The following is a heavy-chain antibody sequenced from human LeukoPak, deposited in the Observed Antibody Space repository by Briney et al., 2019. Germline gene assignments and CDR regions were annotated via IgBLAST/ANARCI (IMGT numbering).Heavy chain of an antibody. J-gene: IGHJ4*02. Sequence: SETLSLTCAVYGGSFSGYYWSWIRQPPGKGLEWIGEINHSGSTNYNPSLKSRVTISVDTSKNQFSLKLSSVTAADTAVYYCARDVAYYYDSSGYYDYWGQGTLVTASS. CDR2: INHSGST. CDR3: ARDVAYYYDSSGYYDY. D-gene: IGHD3-22*01. V-gene: IGHV4-34*01. CDR1: GGSFSGYY.